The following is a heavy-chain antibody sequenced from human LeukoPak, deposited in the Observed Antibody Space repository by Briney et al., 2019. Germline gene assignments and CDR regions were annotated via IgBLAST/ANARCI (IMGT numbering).Heavy chain of an antibody. Sequence: PGGSLRLSCAASGFTFSSYSMNWVRQAPGKGLEWVSYISSSSSTIYYADSVKGRFTISRDNAKNSLYLQMNSLRAEDTAVYYCARDRRYGDYVWGSPFGFDYWGQGTLVTVSS. CDR3: ARDRRYGDYVWGSPFGFDY. J-gene: IGHJ4*02. CDR2: ISSSSSTI. D-gene: IGHD3-16*01. CDR1: GFTFSSYS. V-gene: IGHV3-48*04.